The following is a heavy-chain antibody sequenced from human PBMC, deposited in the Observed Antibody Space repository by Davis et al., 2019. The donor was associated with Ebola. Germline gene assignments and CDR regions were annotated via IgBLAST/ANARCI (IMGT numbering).Heavy chain of an antibody. Sequence: GGSLRLSCAASGFTFSSYAMHWVRQAPGKGLEWVAVISYDGSNKYYADSVKGRFTISRDNSKNTLYLQMNSLRAEDTAVHYCARYSSAWYATSYYFDYWGQGTLVTVSS. J-gene: IGHJ4*02. D-gene: IGHD6-13*01. V-gene: IGHV3-30-3*01. CDR1: GFTFSSYA. CDR3: ARYSSAWYATSYYFDY. CDR2: ISYDGSNK.